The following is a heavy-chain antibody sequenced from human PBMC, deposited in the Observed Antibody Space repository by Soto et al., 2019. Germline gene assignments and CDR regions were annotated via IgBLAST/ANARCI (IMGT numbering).Heavy chain of an antibody. V-gene: IGHV2-5*02. CDR1: GFSLSTSGVG. J-gene: IGHJ5*02. Sequence: GPTLVNPTQTLTLTCAFSGFSLSTSGVGVGWIRQPPGKALEWLSLIYWDDNKRYSPSLDSRLTITKDTSKNQVVLTMTNMDPVDTATYFCAHRSGSSGLGTFDLWGQGIQVTVAS. CDR3: AHRSGSSGLGTFDL. D-gene: IGHD6-6*01. CDR2: IYWDDNK.